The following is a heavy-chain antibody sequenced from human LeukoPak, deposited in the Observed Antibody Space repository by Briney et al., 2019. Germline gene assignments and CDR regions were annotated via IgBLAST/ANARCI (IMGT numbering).Heavy chain of an antibody. CDR2: ISAYNGHT. D-gene: IGHD1-26*01. Sequence: ASVKVSCKASAYTFISYGTSWVRQAPGQGLEWMGWISAYNGHTNYAQKFQGRVTMTTDTSTSTAYMELRSLRSDDTAVYYCARGIHSGSSGPYYFDYWGQGTLVTVSS. V-gene: IGHV1-18*01. J-gene: IGHJ4*02. CDR1: AYTFISYG. CDR3: ARGIHSGSSGPYYFDY.